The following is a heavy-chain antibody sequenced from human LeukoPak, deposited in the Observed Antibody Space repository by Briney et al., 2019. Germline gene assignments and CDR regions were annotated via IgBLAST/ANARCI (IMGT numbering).Heavy chain of an antibody. CDR3: ARAYSSGWYVRVGY. CDR2: INTDGSST. V-gene: IGHV3-74*01. D-gene: IGHD6-19*01. CDR1: GFTFSSYW. J-gene: IGHJ4*02. Sequence: GGSLRLSCAASGFTFSSYWMHWVRQAPGKGLVWVSRINTDGSSTSYADSVKGRFTISRDNAKNTLYLQMNSLRAEDTAVYYCARAYSSGWYVRVGYWGQGTLVTVSS.